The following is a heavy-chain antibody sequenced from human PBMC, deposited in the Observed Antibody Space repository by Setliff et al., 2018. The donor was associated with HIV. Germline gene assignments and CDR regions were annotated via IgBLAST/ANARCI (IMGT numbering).Heavy chain of an antibody. CDR3: ARELGSFPYYMDV. CDR2: IHHSRRT. CDR1: GVSTSSSTYY. D-gene: IGHD3-10*01. Sequence: PSETLSLTCSVSGVSTSSSTYYWSWIRQSPERGLEWIGEIHHSRRTNYSPSLKSRVAISLDTSKNQFSLKLSSVTAADTAIYYCARELGSFPYYMDVWGKGTTVTVSS. V-gene: IGHV4-39*07. J-gene: IGHJ6*03.